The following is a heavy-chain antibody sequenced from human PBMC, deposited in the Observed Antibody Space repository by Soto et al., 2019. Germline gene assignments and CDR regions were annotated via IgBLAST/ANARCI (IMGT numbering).Heavy chain of an antibody. V-gene: IGHV4-4*02. J-gene: IGHJ6*02. CDR2: IYHSGST. CDR1: GGSISSSNW. D-gene: IGHD2-2*01. Sequence: PSETLSLTCAVSGGSISSSNWWSWVRQPPGKGLEWIGEIYHSGSTNYNPSLKSRVTISVDKSKNQFSLKLSSVTAADTAVYYCVRDLGYQLLSLPDYYYYGMDVWGQGTTVTVSS. CDR3: VRDLGYQLLSLPDYYYYGMDV.